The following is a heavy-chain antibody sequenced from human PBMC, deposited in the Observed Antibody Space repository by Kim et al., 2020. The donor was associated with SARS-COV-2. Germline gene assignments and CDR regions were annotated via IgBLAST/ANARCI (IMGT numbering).Heavy chain of an antibody. CDR2: IIPIFGTA. V-gene: IGHV1-69*13. J-gene: IGHJ4*02. D-gene: IGHD3-22*01. CDR3: ARSRDYYDSSGYYAR. CDR1: GGTFSSYA. Sequence: SVKVSCKASGGTFSSYAISWVRQAPGQGLEWMGGIIPIFGTANYAQKFQGRVTITADESTSTAYMELSSLRSEDTAVYYCARSRDYYDSSGYYARWGQGTLVTVSS.